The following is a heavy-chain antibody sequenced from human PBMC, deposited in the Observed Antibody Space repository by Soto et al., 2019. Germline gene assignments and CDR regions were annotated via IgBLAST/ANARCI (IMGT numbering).Heavy chain of an antibody. J-gene: IGHJ4*02. CDR1: GGSFSGYY. Sequence: QVQLQQWGAGLLKPSETLSLTCAVYGGSFSGYYWSWIRQPPGKGLEWIGEINHSGSTNYNPSLKSRVPISVDTYKNQFSLKLSSVTAADKAVYYCARGQVGSSWVGKYMYYFDYWGQGTLVTVSS. D-gene: IGHD6-13*01. CDR2: INHSGST. V-gene: IGHV4-34*01. CDR3: ARGQVGSSWVGKYMYYFDY.